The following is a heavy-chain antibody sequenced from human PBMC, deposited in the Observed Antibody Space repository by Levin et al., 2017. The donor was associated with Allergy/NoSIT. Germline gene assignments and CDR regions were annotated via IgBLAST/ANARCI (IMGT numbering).Heavy chain of an antibody. CDR3: ATSVVGGYFDL. CDR2: INSDGSST. CDR1: GFTFSSYW. Sequence: ASVKVSCAASGFTFSSYWMHWVRQAPGKGLVWVSRINSDGSSTSYADSVKGRFTISRDNAKNTLYLQMNSLRAEDTAVYYCATSVVGGYFDLWGRGTLVTVSS. D-gene: IGHD1-26*01. V-gene: IGHV3-74*01. J-gene: IGHJ2*01.